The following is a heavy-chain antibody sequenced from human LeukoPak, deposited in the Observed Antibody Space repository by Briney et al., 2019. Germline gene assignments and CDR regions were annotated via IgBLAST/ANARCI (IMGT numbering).Heavy chain of an antibody. Sequence: GRSLRLSCAASGFTFSSYAMHWVRQAPGKGLEWVAVISYDGSNKYYADSVKGRFTISRDNSKNTLYLQMNSLRVEDTAVYYCAKAPAGHCSGRTCYPFDYWGQGTLVSVSS. D-gene: IGHD2-15*01. V-gene: IGHV3-30*04. J-gene: IGHJ4*02. CDR3: AKAPAGHCSGRTCYPFDY. CDR1: GFTFSSYA. CDR2: ISYDGSNK.